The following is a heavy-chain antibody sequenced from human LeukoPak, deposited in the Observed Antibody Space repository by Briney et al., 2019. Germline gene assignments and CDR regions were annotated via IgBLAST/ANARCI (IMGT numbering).Heavy chain of an antibody. CDR2: FDPEDGET. Sequence: ASVKVSCKVSGYTLTELSMQWVRQAPGKGLEWMGGFDPEDGETIYAQKFQGRVTMTEDTSTDTAYMELSSLRSEDTAVYYCATVKAVVTATPFDYWGQGTLVTVSS. J-gene: IGHJ4*02. CDR3: ATVKAVVTATPFDY. CDR1: GYTLTELS. D-gene: IGHD2-21*02. V-gene: IGHV1-24*01.